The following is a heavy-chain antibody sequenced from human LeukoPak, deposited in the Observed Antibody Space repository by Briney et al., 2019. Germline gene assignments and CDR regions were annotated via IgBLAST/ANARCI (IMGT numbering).Heavy chain of an antibody. J-gene: IGHJ4*02. D-gene: IGHD3-10*01. CDR3: ARYVVSGSGRYYFDY. CDR1: GGSISSSNYY. Sequence: SETLSLTCAVSGGSISSSNYYWSWIRQPPGRELEWIASINYGGTTYYKPSLKSRVTISVDTSENHFSLRLSSVTAADTAVSLCARYVVSGSGRYYFDYWGQGSLVTVSS. CDR2: INYGGTT. V-gene: IGHV4-39*02.